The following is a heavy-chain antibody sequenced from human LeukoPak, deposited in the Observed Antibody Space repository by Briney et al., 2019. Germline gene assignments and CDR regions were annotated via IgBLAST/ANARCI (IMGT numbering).Heavy chain of an antibody. CDR3: ANSGSYEVAFDI. V-gene: IGHV3-74*01. D-gene: IGHD1-26*01. CDR2: INRDGSST. Sequence: GGSLRLSCAASGFTFISYWMHWVRHAPGQGLVWVSRINRDGSSTTYADSVKGRFTISRDNAKNTLYLRMNSLRAEDTAVYYCANSGSYEVAFDIWGQGTMVTVSS. CDR1: GFTFISYW. J-gene: IGHJ3*02.